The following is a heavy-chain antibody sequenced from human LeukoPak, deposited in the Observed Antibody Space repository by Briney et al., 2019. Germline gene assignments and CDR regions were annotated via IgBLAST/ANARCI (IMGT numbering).Heavy chain of an antibody. J-gene: IGHJ5*02. Sequence: PGGSLRLSCAASGFTFSSYGMHWVRQAPGKGLEWVAVISYDGSNKYYADSVKGRFTISRDNSKNTLYLQMNSLRAEDTAVYYCAKPFMVRGARSWFDPWGQGTLVTVSS. CDR3: AKPFMVRGARSWFDP. D-gene: IGHD3-10*01. CDR2: ISYDGSNK. CDR1: GFTFSSYG. V-gene: IGHV3-30*18.